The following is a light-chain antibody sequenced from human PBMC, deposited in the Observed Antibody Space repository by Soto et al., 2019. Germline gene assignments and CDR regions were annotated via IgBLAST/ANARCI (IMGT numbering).Light chain of an antibody. CDR3: QQYGSSLLVT. V-gene: IGKV3-20*01. J-gene: IGKJ4*01. Sequence: EIVLTQSPGTLSLSPGERGTLCCRASQSVSSDYLAWYQQKPGQAPRLIIYGASNRATGIPDRFSGSGSGTDFTLTISRLEPEDFAVYYCQQYGSSLLVTFGGGTKVEIK. CDR1: QSVSSDY. CDR2: GAS.